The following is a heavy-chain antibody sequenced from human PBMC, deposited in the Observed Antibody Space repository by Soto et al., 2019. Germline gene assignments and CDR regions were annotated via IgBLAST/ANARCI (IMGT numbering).Heavy chain of an antibody. Sequence: GGSLRRSCAASGFIFENFGMSWVRQAPGKGLEWISSISGSGFKKYYADSVKGRFTISRDNSKSTVYLELNNLSAEDTAVYHCAKNQGVELVPLATVDWFDPWGQGAVVTVSS. V-gene: IGHV3-23*01. CDR1: GFIFENFG. CDR2: ISGSGFKK. CDR3: AKNQGVELVPLATVDWFDP. D-gene: IGHD1-26*01. J-gene: IGHJ5*02.